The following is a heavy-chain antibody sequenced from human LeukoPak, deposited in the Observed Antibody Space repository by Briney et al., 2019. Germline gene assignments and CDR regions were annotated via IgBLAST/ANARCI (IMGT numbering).Heavy chain of an antibody. CDR1: GFTFSDYY. CDR3: AKAQGYYYDSSGYPAGD. J-gene: IGHJ4*02. CDR2: ISGSGGST. D-gene: IGHD3-22*01. V-gene: IGHV3-23*01. Sequence: GGSLRLSCAASGFTFSDYYMSWVRQAPGKGLEWVSAISGSGGSTYYADSVKGRFTISRDNSKNTLYLQMNSLRAEDTAVYYCAKAQGYYYDSSGYPAGDWGQGTLVTVSS.